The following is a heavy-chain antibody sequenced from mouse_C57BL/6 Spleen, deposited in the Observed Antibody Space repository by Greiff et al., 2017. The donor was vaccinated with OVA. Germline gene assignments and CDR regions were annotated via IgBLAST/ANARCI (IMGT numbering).Heavy chain of an antibody. CDR3: ARSYYYGRDFDV. CDR1: GYTFTSYW. Sequence: QVQLQQSGAELVKPGASVKMSCKASGYTFTSYWITWVKQRPGQGLEWIGDIYPGSGSTNYNEKFKSKATLTVDTSSSTAYMQLSSLTSEDSAVYYCARSYYYGRDFDVWGTGTTVTVSS. CDR2: IYPGSGST. V-gene: IGHV1-55*01. D-gene: IGHD1-1*01. J-gene: IGHJ1*03.